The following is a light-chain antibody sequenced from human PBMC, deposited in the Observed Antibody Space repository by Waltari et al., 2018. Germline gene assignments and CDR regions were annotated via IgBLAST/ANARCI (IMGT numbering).Light chain of an antibody. Sequence: QSALTQPASVSGSPGQSITISCTGTSSDVGSYNLSPWYQQHPGKAPQLLIYEVNKRPSGVSGRFSGSKSGNTASLTISGLQAEDEGDYYCCSYRGGHSWVFGGGAKLTVL. J-gene: IGLJ3*02. CDR3: CSYRGGHSWV. CDR1: SSDVGSYNL. CDR2: EVN. V-gene: IGLV2-23*02.